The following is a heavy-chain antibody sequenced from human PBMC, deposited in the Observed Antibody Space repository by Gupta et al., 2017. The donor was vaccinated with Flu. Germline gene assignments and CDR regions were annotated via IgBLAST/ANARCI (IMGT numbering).Heavy chain of an antibody. J-gene: IGHJ1*01. CDR1: GFTFSSYG. CDR3: ARDPRRGYDYGDYVVRPHYFQH. CDR2: IWYDGSNK. Sequence: QVQLVESGGGVVQPGRPLRLSCAASGFTFSSYGMHWVRQAPGKGLEWVAVIWYDGSNKYYADSVKGRFTISRDNSKNTLYLQMNSLRAEDTAVYYCARDPRRGYDYGDYVVRPHYFQHWGQGTLVTVSS. D-gene: IGHD4-17*01. V-gene: IGHV3-33*01.